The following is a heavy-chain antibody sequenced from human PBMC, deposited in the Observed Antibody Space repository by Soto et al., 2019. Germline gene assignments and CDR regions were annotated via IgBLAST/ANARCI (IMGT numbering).Heavy chain of an antibody. D-gene: IGHD2-8*01. J-gene: IGHJ6*02. CDR3: AKNGQPPYYYYGMEV. V-gene: IGHV1-8*01. Sequence: ASVKVSCKASGYTFTTYDINWVRQATGQGLEWMGWMNPNSGNTNYAQKFQGRVTMTIDTSTATVYMELRSLTSDDTAVYYCAKNGQPPYYYYGMEVWGQGTTVTVSS. CDR2: MNPNSGNT. CDR1: GYTFTTYD.